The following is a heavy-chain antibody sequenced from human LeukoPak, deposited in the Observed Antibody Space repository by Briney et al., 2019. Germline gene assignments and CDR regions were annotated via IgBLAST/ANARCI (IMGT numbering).Heavy chain of an antibody. J-gene: IGHJ4*02. CDR2: MPYDGSST. Sequence: GGSLRLSCAAPRFIFSGYGMHWVRQAPGKGLEWVAVMPYDGSSTYYADSVKGRFTISRDNSKNTLYLQMNSLRAEDTAVYYCVREGVAASGTRGYYFDYWGQGTLVTVSS. D-gene: IGHD6-13*01. CDR3: VREGVAASGTRGYYFDY. CDR1: RFIFSGYG. V-gene: IGHV3-30*19.